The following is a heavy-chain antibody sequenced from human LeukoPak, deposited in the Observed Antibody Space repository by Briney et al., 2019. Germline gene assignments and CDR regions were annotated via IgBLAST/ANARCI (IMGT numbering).Heavy chain of an antibody. J-gene: IGHJ3*02. V-gene: IGHV1-69*01. CDR1: GGTFSSYA. Sequence: GSSVKVSCKASGGTFSSYAISWVRQAPGQGLEWMGGIIPIFGTANYAQKFQGRVTITADESTSTAYMELSSLRSEDTAVYYCARGSENYYVSSGLSPDAFDIWGQGTMVTVSS. CDR2: IIPIFGTA. CDR3: ARGSENYYVSSGLSPDAFDI. D-gene: IGHD3-22*01.